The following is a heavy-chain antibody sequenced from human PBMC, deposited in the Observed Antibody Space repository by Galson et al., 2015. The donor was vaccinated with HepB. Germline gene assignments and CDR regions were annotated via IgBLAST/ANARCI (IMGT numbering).Heavy chain of an antibody. V-gene: IGHV3-23*01. Sequence: SLRLSCAASGFNFDTYAMSWVRQAPGKGLEWVSVISGSGVYTYYVDSVKGRFTISRDNSKNTLYLQMDSLRAEDTGIYYCAKSDTNWNRYDRWGQGTLVTVSS. CDR2: ISGSGVYT. CDR3: AKSDTNWNRYDR. J-gene: IGHJ5*02. CDR1: GFNFDTYA.